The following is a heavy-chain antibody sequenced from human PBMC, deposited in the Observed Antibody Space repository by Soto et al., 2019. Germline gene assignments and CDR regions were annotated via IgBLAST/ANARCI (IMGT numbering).Heavy chain of an antibody. J-gene: IGHJ4*02. V-gene: IGHV3-74*01. CDR3: ARGGAMGVDD. Sequence: GGSLRLSSTASGFTFNTHWMHWVRQAPGKGLVWVSRIYFDGITTNYADSVKGRLTVSRDNAKNTVYLHVNTLRDEDTAVYYCARGGAMGVDDWGQGTLVTVSS. D-gene: IGHD1-26*01. CDR1: GFTFNTHW. CDR2: IYFDGITT.